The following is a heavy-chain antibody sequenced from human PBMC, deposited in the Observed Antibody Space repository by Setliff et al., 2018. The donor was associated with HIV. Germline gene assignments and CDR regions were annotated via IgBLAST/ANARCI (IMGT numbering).Heavy chain of an antibody. D-gene: IGHD1-20*01. CDR1: GYIFTGYY. CDR3: ARGVGNWNGIHHYYMDF. J-gene: IGHJ6*03. V-gene: IGHV1-2*02. CDR2: INPNSNSGGT. Sequence: ASVKVSCKTSGYIFTGYYIHWVRQAPGQGLEWMGWINPNSNSGGTVYAQKFQGRVTMTRDIFTGAAYMELSSLRSEDTAVYYCARGVGNWNGIHHYYMDFWGKGTTVTVS.